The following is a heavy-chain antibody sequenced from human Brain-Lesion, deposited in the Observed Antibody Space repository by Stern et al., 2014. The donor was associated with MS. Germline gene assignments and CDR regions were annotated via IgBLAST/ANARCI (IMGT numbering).Heavy chain of an antibody. J-gene: IGHJ4*02. CDR1: GGSFSGYY. CDR3: ARDVGGAFDY. CDR2: INHSGRI. V-gene: IGHV4-34*01. D-gene: IGHD2-21*01. Sequence: QVQLQQWGAGLLKPSETLSLTCGVYGGSFSGYYWTWIRHPPGKGLEWIGEINHSGRINYNPSLESRVTMSVDTSKHQLSLRLSSATAADTAVYYCARDVGGAFDYWGQGTLVTVSS.